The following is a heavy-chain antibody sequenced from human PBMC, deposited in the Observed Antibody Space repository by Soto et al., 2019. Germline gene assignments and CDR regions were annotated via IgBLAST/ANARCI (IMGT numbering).Heavy chain of an antibody. V-gene: IGHV5-51*03. CDR1: GYSFTSYL. CDR3: ARAAYCGGDCFGRLDY. D-gene: IGHD2-21*02. J-gene: IGHJ4*02. Sequence: EVQLVQSGAEVKKPGESLKISCKGSGYSFTSYLIGWVRQMPGKGLEWMGIIYPGDSDTRYSPSFQGQVTISADKSISTAYLQWSSLKASDTAMYYCARAAYCGGDCFGRLDYWGQGTLVTVSS. CDR2: IYPGDSDT.